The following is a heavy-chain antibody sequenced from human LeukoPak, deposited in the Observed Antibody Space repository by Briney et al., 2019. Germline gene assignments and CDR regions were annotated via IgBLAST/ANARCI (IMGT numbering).Heavy chain of an antibody. CDR1: GGSISSYY. D-gene: IGHD6-13*01. V-gene: IGHV4-4*07. Sequence: SETLSLTCTVSGGSISSYYWSWIRQPAGKGLEWIGRIYTSGSTNYNPSLKSRVTMSVDTSKNQFSLKLSSVTAADTAVYYCAREGLSLAAAGTIDYWGQGTLVTVSS. CDR3: AREGLSLAAAGTIDY. J-gene: IGHJ4*02. CDR2: IYTSGST.